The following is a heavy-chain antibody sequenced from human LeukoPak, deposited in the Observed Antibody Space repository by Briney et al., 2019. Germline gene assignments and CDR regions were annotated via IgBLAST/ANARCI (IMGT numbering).Heavy chain of an antibody. D-gene: IGHD1/OR15-1a*01. J-gene: IGHJ4*02. CDR3: ATGGEQYYDY. CDR1: GLTFRNYW. CDR2: ITSDGSDT. V-gene: IGHV3-74*01. Sequence: QPGGSLRLSCAASGLTFRNYWMHWVRQAPGKGLMWLSRITSDGSDTIYADSGKGRFTISRDNAKNTLYLQMNSLSAEDTAVYYCATGGEQYYDYWGQGTLVTVSS.